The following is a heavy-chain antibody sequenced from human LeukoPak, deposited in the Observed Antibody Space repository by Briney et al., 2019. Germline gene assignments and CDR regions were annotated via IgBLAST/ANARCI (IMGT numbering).Heavy chain of an antibody. Sequence: PGGSLRLSCAASGFPVSGYYMSWVRQAPGKGLEWVDNIKQDGSEKYYVDSVKGRFTISRDNAKNSLYLQMNSLRAEDTAVYYCARAGRLAAFDIWGQGTMVTVSS. D-gene: IGHD1-1*01. CDR3: ARAGRLAAFDI. CDR1: GFPVSGYY. V-gene: IGHV3-7*01. J-gene: IGHJ3*02. CDR2: IKQDGSEK.